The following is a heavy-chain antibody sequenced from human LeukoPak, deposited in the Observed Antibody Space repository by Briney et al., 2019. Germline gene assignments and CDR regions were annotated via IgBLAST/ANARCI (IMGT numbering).Heavy chain of an antibody. CDR3: ARGTMVRGVNIWFDP. V-gene: IGHV4-39*01. Sequence: SETLSLTCTVSVGSISSSSYYWGWIRQPPGKGLEWIGSIYYSGSTYYNPSLKSRVTISVDTSKNPFSLKLSSVTAADTAVYYCARGTMVRGVNIWFDPWGQGTLVTVSS. J-gene: IGHJ5*02. CDR2: IYYSGST. CDR1: VGSISSSSYY. D-gene: IGHD3-10*01.